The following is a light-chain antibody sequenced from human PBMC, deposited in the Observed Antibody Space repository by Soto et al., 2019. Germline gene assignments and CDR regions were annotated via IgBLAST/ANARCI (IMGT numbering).Light chain of an antibody. CDR2: DAS. Sequence: EIVLTQSPATLSLSPGERATLSCRASQSVNNYLAWYQQKTGQAPRLLIYDASSKATDIPARFSGSGSGTDFTLTISSLEPEDFATYYGHQRSNWPLTFGGGTKVEIK. J-gene: IGKJ4*01. CDR1: QSVNNY. V-gene: IGKV3-11*01. CDR3: HQRSNWPLT.